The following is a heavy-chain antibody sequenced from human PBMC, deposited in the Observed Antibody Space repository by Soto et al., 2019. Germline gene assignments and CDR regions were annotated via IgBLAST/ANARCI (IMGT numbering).Heavy chain of an antibody. V-gene: IGHV4-30-4*01. CDR2: IYYSGST. CDR3: ARVGSSWSNWFDP. D-gene: IGHD6-13*01. Sequence: PSETLSLTCTVSGGSISSGDYYWSWIRQPPGKGLEWIGYIYYSGSTYYNPSLKSRVTISVDTSKNQFSLKLGSVTAADTAVYYCARVGSSWSNWFDPWGQGTLVTVSS. J-gene: IGHJ5*02. CDR1: GGSISSGDYY.